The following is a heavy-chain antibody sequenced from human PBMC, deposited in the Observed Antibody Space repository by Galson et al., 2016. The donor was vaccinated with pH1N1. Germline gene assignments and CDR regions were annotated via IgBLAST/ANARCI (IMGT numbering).Heavy chain of an antibody. J-gene: IGHJ4*02. D-gene: IGHD2/OR15-2a*01. Sequence: SLRLSCAVSGFTFRRSGMHWVRQAPGKGLEWVAVVWVNGDSKYYADAVKGRFTISRDNSNNTVYLQMTSLRAEDTAVYYCARDRRTEEYSFDHWGQGILVTVSS. V-gene: IGHV3-33*01. CDR3: ARDRRTEEYSFDH. CDR2: VWVNGDSK. CDR1: GFTFRRSG.